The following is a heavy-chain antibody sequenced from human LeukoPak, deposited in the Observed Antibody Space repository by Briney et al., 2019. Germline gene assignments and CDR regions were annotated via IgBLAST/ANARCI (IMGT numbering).Heavy chain of an antibody. CDR2: INPSGGST. D-gene: IGHD1-26*01. Sequence: ASVKVSCKASGYTFTSYYMHWVRQAPGQGLEWMGIINPSGGSTSYAQKFQGRVTMTEDTSTDTAYMELSSLRSEDTAVYYCATDFIPPIKQTEIVGASDYWGQGTLVTVSS. J-gene: IGHJ4*02. V-gene: IGHV1-46*01. CDR1: GYTFTSYY. CDR3: ATDFIPPIKQTEIVGASDY.